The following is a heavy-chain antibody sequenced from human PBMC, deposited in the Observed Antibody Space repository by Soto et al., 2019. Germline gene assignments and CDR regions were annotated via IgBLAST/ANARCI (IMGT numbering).Heavy chain of an antibody. V-gene: IGHV3-66*01. CDR3: ARDDALCDGGRCNGVPLIV. CDR1: GFTVSSKY. CDR2: IQSGGPT. Sequence: VHLVESGGGLVQPGGSLRLSCAASGFTVSSKYMSWVRQAPGKGLEWVSLIQSGGPTYYADSVKGRVTISRDTSENTLHLQIDSLRAGDTAVYYCARDDALCDGGRCNGVPLIVWGKGTTVTVSS. J-gene: IGHJ6*04. D-gene: IGHD2-21*01.